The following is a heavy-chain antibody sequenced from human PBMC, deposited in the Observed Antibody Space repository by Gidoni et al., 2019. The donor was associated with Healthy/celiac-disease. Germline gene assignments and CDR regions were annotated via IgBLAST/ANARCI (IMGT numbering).Heavy chain of an antibody. CDR2: ISSSGSTI. V-gene: IGHV3-11*01. J-gene: IGHJ6*02. CDR3: ARDGERGQSSSSWYESYYYGMDV. Sequence: QVQLVESGGGLVKPGGSLRLSCAASGFTFSDYYMSWIRQAPGKGLELVSYISSSGSTIYYADSVKGRFTISRDNAKNSLYLQMNSLRAEDTAVYYCARDGERGQSSSSWYESYYYGMDVWGQGTTVTVSS. D-gene: IGHD6-13*01. CDR1: GFTFSDYY.